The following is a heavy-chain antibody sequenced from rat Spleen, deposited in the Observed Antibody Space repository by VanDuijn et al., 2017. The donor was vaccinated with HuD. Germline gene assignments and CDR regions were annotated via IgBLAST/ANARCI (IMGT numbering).Heavy chain of an antibody. V-gene: IGHV5-27*01. CDR2: ISTGGDNT. Sequence: EVQLVESGGGLVHPGRSLKLSCAASGFTFSDYNMAWVRQAPKKGLEWVAYISTGGDNTYYRDSVKGRFTISRDNAKSTLYLQLDSLRSEDTATYYCATDTFYDGTYYPGGFDYWGQGVMVTVSS. CDR3: ATDTFYDGTYYPGGFDY. CDR1: GFTFSDYN. D-gene: IGHD1-12*02. J-gene: IGHJ2*01.